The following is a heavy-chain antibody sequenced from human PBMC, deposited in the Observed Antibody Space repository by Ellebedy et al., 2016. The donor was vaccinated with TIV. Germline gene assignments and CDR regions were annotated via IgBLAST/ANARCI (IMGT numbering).Heavy chain of an antibody. J-gene: IGHJ5*02. V-gene: IGHV1-18*01. D-gene: IGHD6-13*01. CDR3: ARDLDSSSWYVWFDP. CDR1: GYTFTSFG. CDR2: ISTYNGNI. Sequence: AASVKVSCKASGYTFTSFGISWVRQAPGKGLEWMGYISTYNGNINYAQKFLGRVTMTTDTSTSTAYMELRSLRSDDTAVYYCARDLDSSSWYVWFDPWGQGTLVTVSS.